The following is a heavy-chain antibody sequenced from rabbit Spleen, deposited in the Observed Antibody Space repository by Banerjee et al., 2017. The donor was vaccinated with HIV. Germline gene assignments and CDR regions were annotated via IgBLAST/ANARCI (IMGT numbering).Heavy chain of an antibody. CDR2: IAIGDGNT. CDR3: ARGRYYTYSTTLDL. D-gene: IGHD7-1*01. J-gene: IGHJ3*01. Sequence: QSLEESGGDLVQPGASLTLTCTASGFSFLSTFAMCWVRQAPGKGLEWIGCIAIGDGNTAYARWAKGRFTISKTSSTTVTLQMTSLTAADTATYFCARGRYYTYSTTLDLWGQGTLVTVS. V-gene: IGHV1S40*01. CDR1: GFSFLSTFA.